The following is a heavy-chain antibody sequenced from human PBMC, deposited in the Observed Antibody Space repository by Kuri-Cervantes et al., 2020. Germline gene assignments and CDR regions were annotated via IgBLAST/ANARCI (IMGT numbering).Heavy chain of an antibody. D-gene: IGHD3-22*01. CDR1: GGSISSYY. V-gene: IGHV4-4*07. Sequence: SETLSLTCTVSGGSISSYYWSWIRQPPGKGLEWIGRIYTSGSTDYNPSLKSRVTMSVDTSKNQFSLKLSSVTAADTAVYYCARDYYDSSGTFDYWGQGTLVTVSS. CDR3: ARDYYDSSGTFDY. CDR2: IYTSGST. J-gene: IGHJ4*02.